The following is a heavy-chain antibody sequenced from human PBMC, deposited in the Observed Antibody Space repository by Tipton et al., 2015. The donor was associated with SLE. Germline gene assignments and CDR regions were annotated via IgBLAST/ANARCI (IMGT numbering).Heavy chain of an antibody. Sequence: SLRLSCAASGFTFDDYAMHWVRQAPGKGLEWVSGISWNSGSIGYADSVKGRFTISRDNAKNSLYLQMNSLGAEDTAVYYCARKALTTVTFFDYWGQGTLVTVSS. D-gene: IGHD4-17*01. J-gene: IGHJ4*02. CDR3: ARKALTTVTFFDY. CDR1: GFTFDDYA. CDR2: ISWNSGSI. V-gene: IGHV3-9*01.